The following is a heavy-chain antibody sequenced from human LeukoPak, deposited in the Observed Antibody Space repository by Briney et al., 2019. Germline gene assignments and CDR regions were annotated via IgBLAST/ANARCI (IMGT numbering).Heavy chain of an antibody. J-gene: IGHJ4*02. CDR2: MNPNSGNT. V-gene: IGHV1-8*03. Sequence: GASVKVSCKASGGTFSSYAISWVRQAPGQGLEWMGWMNPNSGNTGYAQKFQGRVTITRNTSISTAYMELSSLRSEDTAVYYCARGRSRSFDYRGQGTLVTVSS. CDR3: ARGRSRSFDY. CDR1: GGTFSSYA.